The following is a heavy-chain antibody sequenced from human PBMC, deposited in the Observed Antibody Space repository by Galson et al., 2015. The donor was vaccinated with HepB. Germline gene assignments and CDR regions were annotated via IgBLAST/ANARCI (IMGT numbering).Heavy chain of an antibody. CDR3: ATTPGSRYYGMDV. V-gene: IGHV1-69*13. CDR2: IIPIFGTA. Sequence: SVKVSCKASGDTFSNYPISWVRQAPGQGFEWMGGIIPIFGTANYAQKFQGRVTITADEPITTANMELSSLRSEDTAVYYCATTPGSRYYGMDVWGQGTTVTVSS. J-gene: IGHJ6*02. CDR1: GDTFSNYP.